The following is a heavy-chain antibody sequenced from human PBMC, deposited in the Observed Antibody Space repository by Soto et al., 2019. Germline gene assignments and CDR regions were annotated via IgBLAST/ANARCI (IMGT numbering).Heavy chain of an antibody. CDR1: GFTFSGFG. Sequence: QVQLVESGGGVVQPGTSLRLSCEASGFTFSGFGMHWVRQAPGKGLEWVAVIWYDGSKKYYADCVKGRFTISRDNSKNALDRQMKSLRAGDTAVYYCARGRGGSYCGNAAHFDIWGQGTLVNVSS. V-gene: IGHV3-33*01. J-gene: IGHJ3*02. CDR2: IWYDGSKK. D-gene: IGHD1-26*01. CDR3: ARGRGGSYCGNAAHFDI.